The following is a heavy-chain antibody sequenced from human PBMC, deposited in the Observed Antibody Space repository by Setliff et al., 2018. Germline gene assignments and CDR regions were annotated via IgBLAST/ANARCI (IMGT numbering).Heavy chain of an antibody. D-gene: IGHD5-12*01. CDR1: GGSISNYY. J-gene: IGHJ4*02. Sequence: SETLSLTCTVSGGSISNYYWSWFRQPPGKGLEWIGYIYYSGSTNYNPSLKSRVTISVDTSKNQISLNLSSVTPADTAVYYCAGAPGRRSGYDPYYFDYWGQGTLVTVSS. CDR3: AGAPGRRSGYDPYYFDY. V-gene: IGHV4-59*01. CDR2: IYYSGST.